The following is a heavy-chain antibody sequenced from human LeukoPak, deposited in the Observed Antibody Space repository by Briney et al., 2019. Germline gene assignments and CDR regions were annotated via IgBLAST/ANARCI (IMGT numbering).Heavy chain of an antibody. CDR3: AKAVVPAAILFVGLDY. J-gene: IGHJ4*02. D-gene: IGHD2-2*01. V-gene: IGHV3-23*01. CDR1: GFTFSSYA. CDR2: ISGSGGST. Sequence: PGGSLRLSCAGSGFTFSSYAMSWVRQAPGKGLEWVSAISGSGGSTYYADSVKGRFTISRDNSKNTLYLQMNSLRAEDTAVYYCAKAVVPAAILFVGLDYWGQGTLVTVSS.